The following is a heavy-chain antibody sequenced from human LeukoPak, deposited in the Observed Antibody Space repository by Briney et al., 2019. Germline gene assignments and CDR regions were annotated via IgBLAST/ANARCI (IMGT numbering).Heavy chain of an antibody. D-gene: IGHD3-3*01. CDR2: ISGSGGST. J-gene: IGHJ5*02. CDR3: AKDGTIFGVDPNWFDP. CDR1: GFTFSSYA. Sequence: PGGSLRLSCAASGFTFSSYAMSWVRQAPGKGLEWVSAISGSGGSTYYADSVKGRFTISRDNTKNTLYLQMNSLRADDTAVYFCAKDGTIFGVDPNWFDPWGQGTLVTVSS. V-gene: IGHV3-23*01.